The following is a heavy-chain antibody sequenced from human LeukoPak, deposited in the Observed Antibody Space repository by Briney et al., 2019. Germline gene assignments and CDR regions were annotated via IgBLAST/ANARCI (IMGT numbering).Heavy chain of an antibody. CDR3: ARVGMYYYDSSGSENWFDP. J-gene: IGHJ5*02. V-gene: IGHV4-4*07. CDR1: GGSISSYY. D-gene: IGHD3-22*01. Sequence: PSETLSLTCTVSGGSISSYYWSWIRQPAGKGLEWIGRIYTSGSTNYNPSLKSRVAMSVDTSKNQFSLKLSSVTAADTAVYYCARVGMYYYDSSGSENWFDPWGQGTLVTVSS. CDR2: IYTSGST.